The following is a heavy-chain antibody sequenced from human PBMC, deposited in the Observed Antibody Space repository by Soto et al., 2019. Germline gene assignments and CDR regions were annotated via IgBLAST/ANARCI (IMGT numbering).Heavy chain of an antibody. CDR1: GGSISSGGYS. V-gene: IGHV4-30-2*01. Sequence: PSETLSLTCAVSGGSISSGGYSWSWIRQPPGKGLEWIGYIYHSESTYYNPSLKSRVTISVDRSKNQFSLKLSSVTAADTAVYYCARQMTTVTTVDYWGQGTLVTVSS. J-gene: IGHJ4*02. CDR3: ARQMTTVTTVDY. D-gene: IGHD4-17*01. CDR2: IYHSEST.